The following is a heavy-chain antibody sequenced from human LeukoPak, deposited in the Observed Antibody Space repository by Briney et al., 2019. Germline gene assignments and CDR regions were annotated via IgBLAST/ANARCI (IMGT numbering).Heavy chain of an antibody. CDR2: INPSGGST. Sequence: GASVKVSCKASGYTFTSYYMHWVRQAPGQGLEWMGIINPSGGSTSYAQKFQGRVTMTRDTSTSTVYMELSSLRSEDTAVYYCARDQFLGTGYSSSWYTLGFDYWGQGTLVTVSS. D-gene: IGHD6-13*01. J-gene: IGHJ4*02. CDR1: GYTFTSYY. CDR3: ARDQFLGTGYSSSWYTLGFDY. V-gene: IGHV1-46*01.